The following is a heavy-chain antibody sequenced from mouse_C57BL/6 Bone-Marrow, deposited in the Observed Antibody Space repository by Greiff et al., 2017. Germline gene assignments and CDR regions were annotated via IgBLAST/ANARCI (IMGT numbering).Heavy chain of an antibody. D-gene: IGHD1-1*01. CDR3: AREYDYGGRDWYFDV. J-gene: IGHJ1*03. CDR1: GISITTGNYR. V-gene: IGHV3-5*01. Sequence: EVQGVESGPGLVKPSQTVFLTCTVTGISITTGNYRWSWIRQFPGHKLEWIGYIYYSGTITYNPSLTSRTTITTDTPKNQCFLEMNSLTAGETATYYCAREYDYGGRDWYFDVWGTGTTVTVSS. CDR2: IYYSGTI.